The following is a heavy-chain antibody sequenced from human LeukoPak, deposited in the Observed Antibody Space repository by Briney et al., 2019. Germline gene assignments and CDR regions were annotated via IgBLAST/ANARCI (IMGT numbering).Heavy chain of an antibody. Sequence: PSETLSLTCAVYGGSFSGYYWSWIRQPPGKGLEWIGEINHSGSTNYNPSLKSRVTISVDTSKNQFSLKLSSMTAAGTAVYYCARGGYSGSYGYWGQGTLVTVSS. V-gene: IGHV4-34*01. CDR2: INHSGST. D-gene: IGHD1-26*01. CDR3: ARGGYSGSYGY. CDR1: GGSFSGYY. J-gene: IGHJ4*02.